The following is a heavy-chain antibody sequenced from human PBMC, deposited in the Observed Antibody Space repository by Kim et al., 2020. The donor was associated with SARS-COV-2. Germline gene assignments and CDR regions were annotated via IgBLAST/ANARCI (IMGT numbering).Heavy chain of an antibody. CDR3: ARALGPEGRMFYCMDV. J-gene: IGHJ6*02. Sequence: SVKVSCKASGGTFTSYAINWVRQAPGQGLEWMGSIIPVYGTTNYAQKFQARVTITTDESTSTAYMDLTSLRFDDTAVYYCARALGPEGRMFYCMDVWGQGTAVTVSS. CDR1: GGTFTSYA. V-gene: IGHV1-69*05. D-gene: IGHD1-26*01. CDR2: IIPVYGTT.